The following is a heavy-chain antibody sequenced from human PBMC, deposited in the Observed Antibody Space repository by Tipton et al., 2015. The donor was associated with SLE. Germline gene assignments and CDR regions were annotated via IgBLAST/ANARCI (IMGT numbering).Heavy chain of an antibody. Sequence: QLVQSGAEVKKPGASVKVSCRTSGYPFTNYDINWVRQAAGQGLEWMGWMNPGSRKTVFTQKFQGRVTLTWDTSISTAYIELNSLRSEDTAVYYCARDKAGDDIVGSGGSCFDYWGQGTRVTVSS. CDR1: GYPFTNYD. V-gene: IGHV1-8*01. D-gene: IGHD5-12*01. J-gene: IGHJ4*02. CDR2: MNPGSRKT. CDR3: ARDKAGDDIVGSGGSCFDY.